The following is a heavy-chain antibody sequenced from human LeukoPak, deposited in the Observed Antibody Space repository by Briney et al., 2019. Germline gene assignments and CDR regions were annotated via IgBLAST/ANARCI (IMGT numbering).Heavy chain of an antibody. CDR2: IRQDGSEK. CDR3: AKPLGPMRVWFGELAMGGAFDY. J-gene: IGHJ4*02. D-gene: IGHD3-10*01. CDR1: GFTFSSYW. Sequence: PGGSLRLSCAASGFTFSSYWMSWVRQAPGKGLEWVANIRQDGSEKYYVDSMKGRFTISRDNSKNTLYLQMNSLRAEDTAVYYCAKPLGPMRVWFGELAMGGAFDYWGQRTLVTVSS. V-gene: IGHV3-7*03.